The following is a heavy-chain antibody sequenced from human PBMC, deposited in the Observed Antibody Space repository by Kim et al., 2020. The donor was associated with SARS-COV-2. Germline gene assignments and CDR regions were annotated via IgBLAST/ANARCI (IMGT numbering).Heavy chain of an antibody. Sequence: PSIKSRVTMSVETSKRQFSLKLTSVTAADTAVYYCARGGIAGTVDDAFDIWGQGTMVTVSS. CDR3: ARGGIAGTVDDAFDI. D-gene: IGHD6-13*01. J-gene: IGHJ3*02. V-gene: IGHV4-59*09.